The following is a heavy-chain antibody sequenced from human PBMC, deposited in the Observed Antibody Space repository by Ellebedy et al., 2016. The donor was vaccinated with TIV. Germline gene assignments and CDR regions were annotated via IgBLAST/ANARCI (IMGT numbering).Heavy chain of an antibody. CDR2: IIPIFGTA. D-gene: IGHD3-22*01. J-gene: IGHJ6*03. Sequence: SVKVSCXASGGTFSSYAISWVRQAPGQGLEWMGGIIPIFGTANYAQKFQGRVTITADESTSTAYMELSSLRSEDTAMYYCASRNYYDSSGYFVYYYYMEVWGKGTTVTVSS. CDR3: ASRNYYDSSGYFVYYYYMEV. V-gene: IGHV1-69*13. CDR1: GGTFSSYA.